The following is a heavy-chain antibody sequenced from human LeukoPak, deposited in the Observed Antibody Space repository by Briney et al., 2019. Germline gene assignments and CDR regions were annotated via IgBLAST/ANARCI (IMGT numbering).Heavy chain of an antibody. CDR1: GFTFSDYY. V-gene: IGHV3-11*04. J-gene: IGHJ4*02. CDR2: ISSSGSTI. Sequence: GGSLRLSCAASGFTFSDYYMSWIRQAPGKGLEWVSYISSSGSTIYYADSVKGRFTISRDNAKNSLYLQMNSLRAVDTAVYYCASLPWWSGYFFDYWGQGTLVTVSS. D-gene: IGHD3-3*01. CDR3: ASLPWWSGYFFDY.